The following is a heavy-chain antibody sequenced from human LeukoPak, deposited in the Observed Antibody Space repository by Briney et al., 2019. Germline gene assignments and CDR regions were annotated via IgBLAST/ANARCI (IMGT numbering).Heavy chain of an antibody. CDR3: VKDFLHGPRIEPVGSVGPFDY. CDR1: GFSFSSYA. D-gene: IGHD2-2*01. V-gene: IGHV3-23*01. Sequence: GGSLRLSCATSGFSFSSYAMSWVRQAPGKGLEWVSGLHADSGMIYYADSVKGRFTISRDNSKNTLYFQMNSLRAEDTAIYYCVKDFLHGPRIEPVGSVGPFDYWGQGTLVTVPS. J-gene: IGHJ4*02. CDR2: LHADSGMI.